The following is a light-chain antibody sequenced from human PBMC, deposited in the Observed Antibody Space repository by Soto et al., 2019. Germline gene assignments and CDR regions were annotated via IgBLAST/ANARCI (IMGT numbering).Light chain of an antibody. V-gene: IGKV1-9*01. CDR3: QQLSSYPST. Sequence: IQLTHSPSSLSSSVVYRVTITCRASQDSTKYLAWYQQKPGKAPNLLIYDASTLHSGVPSRFSGSGSGTDFTLTVSGLQPEDFATYYCQQLSSYPSTFGGGTKVDIK. CDR1: QDSTKY. J-gene: IGKJ4*01. CDR2: DAS.